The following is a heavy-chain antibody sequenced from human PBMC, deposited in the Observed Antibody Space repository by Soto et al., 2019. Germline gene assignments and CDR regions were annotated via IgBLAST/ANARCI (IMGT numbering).Heavy chain of an antibody. V-gene: IGHV5-10-1*01. D-gene: IGHD5-18*01. CDR2: IDPSDSYT. CDR3: ARHLDVDTAMVTIYYYYGMDV. Sequence: VESLKISCKGSGYIFTSYWIGWFRQRPGEGLEWMGRIDPSDSYTNYSPSFQGHVTISADKSISTAYLQWSSLKASDTAMYYCARHLDVDTAMVTIYYYYGMDVWGQGTTVTVSS. CDR1: GYIFTSYW. J-gene: IGHJ6*02.